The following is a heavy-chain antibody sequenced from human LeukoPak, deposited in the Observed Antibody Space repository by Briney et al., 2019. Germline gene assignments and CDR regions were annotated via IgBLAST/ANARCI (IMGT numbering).Heavy chain of an antibody. CDR2: IIPIFGTA. CDR1: GGTFISYG. Sequence: ASVKVSCKASGGTFISYGISWVRQAPGQGLEWMGGIIPIFGTANYAQKFQGRVTITADESTSTAYMELRSLRSEDTAVYFCARVSQGRRYYYYYAMDVWGQGTTVTVSS. CDR3: ARVSQGRRYYYYYAMDV. D-gene: IGHD2-15*01. J-gene: IGHJ6*02. V-gene: IGHV1-69*13.